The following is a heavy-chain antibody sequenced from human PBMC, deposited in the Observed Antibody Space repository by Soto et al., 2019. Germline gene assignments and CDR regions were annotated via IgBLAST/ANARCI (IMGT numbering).Heavy chain of an antibody. CDR3: ARLYYYDRARYFDS. V-gene: IGHV4-59*01. CDR1: GGSINNFY. J-gene: IGHJ4*02. Sequence: TVSGGSINNFYWSWIRQPPGKGLECIGYIYFRGSTNYNPSLKSRVTISVDTSRTQFSLELSSVTAADTAVYYCARLYYYDRARYFDSWGQGTLVTVSS. CDR2: IYFRGST. D-gene: IGHD3-22*01.